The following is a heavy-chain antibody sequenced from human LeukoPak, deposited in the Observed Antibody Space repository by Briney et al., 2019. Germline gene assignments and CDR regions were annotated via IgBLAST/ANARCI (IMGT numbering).Heavy chain of an antibody. CDR3: ATGPMRELPTAAVDY. J-gene: IGHJ4*02. CDR2: FDPEDGET. D-gene: IGHD1-26*01. Sequence: ASVKVSCKVSGYTLTELSMHWVRQAPGKGLEWMGGFDPEDGETIYAQKFQGRVTMTEDTSKDTAYMELSSLRSEDTAVYYCATGPMRELPTAAVDYWGQGTLVTVSS. CDR1: GYTLTELS. V-gene: IGHV1-24*01.